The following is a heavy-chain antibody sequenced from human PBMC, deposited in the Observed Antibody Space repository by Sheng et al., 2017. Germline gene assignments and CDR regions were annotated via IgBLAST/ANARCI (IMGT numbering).Heavy chain of an antibody. V-gene: IGHV4-38-2*02. CDR1: GYSISSGYY. D-gene: IGHD3-3*01. J-gene: IGHJ4*02. CDR2: IYHSGST. CDR3: ARVDFWSGYLYYFDY. Sequence: QVQLQESGPGLVKPSETLSLTCTVSGYSISSGYYWDWIRQPPGKGLEWIGSIYHSGSTYYNPSLKSRVTISVDTSKNQFSLKLSSVTAADTAVYYCARVDFWSGYLYYFDYWGQGTLVTVSS.